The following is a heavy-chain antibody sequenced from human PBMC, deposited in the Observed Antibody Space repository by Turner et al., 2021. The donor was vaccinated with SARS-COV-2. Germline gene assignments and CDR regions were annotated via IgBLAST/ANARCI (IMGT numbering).Heavy chain of an antibody. CDR3: VSAGAFVVVPARPYYYYGMDV. Sequence: EVQLVESGGGLVKPGGSLRLPCAPLESPFSSYSMNWVRQAPGKGLEWVSSISSRSNYIYYADSVKGRFTISRDNAKNSLYLQMNSLRAEDTAVYYCVSAGAFVVVPARPYYYYGMDVWGQGTTVTVSS. J-gene: IGHJ6*02. V-gene: IGHV3-21*01. CDR2: ISSRSNYI. CDR1: ESPFSSYS. D-gene: IGHD2-2*01.